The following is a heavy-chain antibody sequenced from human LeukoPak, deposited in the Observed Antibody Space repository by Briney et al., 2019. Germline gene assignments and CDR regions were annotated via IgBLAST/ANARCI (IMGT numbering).Heavy chain of an antibody. J-gene: IGHJ5*02. CDR2: IYYSGNT. D-gene: IGHD3-9*01. CDR1: GGSISSHH. V-gene: IGHV4-59*08. CDR3: ARRATGYTNWFDP. Sequence: SETLSLTCTVSGGSISSHHWSWLRQPPGKGLEWIGDIYYSGNTNYNPSLKSRVTMSVDTSKKQFSLRLSSVTAADTAVYYCARRATGYTNWFDPWGQGTLVTVSS.